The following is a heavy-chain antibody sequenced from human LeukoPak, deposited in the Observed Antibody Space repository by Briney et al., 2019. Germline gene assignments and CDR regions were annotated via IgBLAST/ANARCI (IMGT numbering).Heavy chain of an antibody. CDR1: GGSISSYY. J-gene: IGHJ4*02. Sequence: PSETLSLTCTVSGGSISSYYWSWIRQSPGKGLEWIGYINYSGNSNYNPSLKSRVTISVDTSKNQFSLTLRSVTAADTAVYFCARSEMATIKSPWGSWGQGTLVTVSS. CDR3: ARSEMATIKSPWGS. V-gene: IGHV4-59*01. CDR2: INYSGNS. D-gene: IGHD5-24*01.